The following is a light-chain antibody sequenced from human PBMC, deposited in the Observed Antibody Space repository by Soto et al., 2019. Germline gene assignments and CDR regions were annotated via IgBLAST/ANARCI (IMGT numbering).Light chain of an antibody. CDR2: GSS. CDR1: QSVSGSY. J-gene: IGKJ1*01. V-gene: IGKV3-20*01. CDR3: QQYGSPRT. Sequence: EIVLTQSPCTLSLSPGERAALSCRASQSVSGSYVAWYQKTPGHAPRLLNYGSSSRGTGIPDRFSGSGSGTDFTLTISILEPDDFAVYYCQQYGSPRTFGQGTKVDIK.